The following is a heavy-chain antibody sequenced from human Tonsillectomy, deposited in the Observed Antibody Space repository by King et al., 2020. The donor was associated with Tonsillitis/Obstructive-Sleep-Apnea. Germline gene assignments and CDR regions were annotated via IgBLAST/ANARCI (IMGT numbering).Heavy chain of an antibody. CDR1: GFTFSTYG. J-gene: IGHJ4*02. D-gene: IGHD1-26*01. CDR2: IWFDGSNQ. Sequence: QLVQSGGGVVQPGRSLRLSCAASGFTFSTYGMHWVRQAPGKGLEWVAIIWFDGSNQYYADSVKGRFTISRDNSKNTLYLQMNSLTADDTAVYYCEKDGKVAPETYSFGNWGQGTLVTVSS. V-gene: IGHV3-33*06. CDR3: EKDGKVAPETYSFGN.